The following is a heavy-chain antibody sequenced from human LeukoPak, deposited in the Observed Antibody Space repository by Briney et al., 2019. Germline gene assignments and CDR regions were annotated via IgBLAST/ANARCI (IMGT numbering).Heavy chain of an antibody. Sequence: GGSLRLSCAAAGFTFSSYAMSWVRQAPGKGLEWVSAVSGSGGSTYYADSVKGRFAISRDNSKNTLYLQMNSLRAEDTAVYYCANCYYDSSGYYSPAFDIWGQGTMVTVSS. D-gene: IGHD3-22*01. V-gene: IGHV3-23*01. CDR3: ANCYYDSSGYYSPAFDI. CDR2: VSGSGGST. J-gene: IGHJ3*02. CDR1: GFTFSSYA.